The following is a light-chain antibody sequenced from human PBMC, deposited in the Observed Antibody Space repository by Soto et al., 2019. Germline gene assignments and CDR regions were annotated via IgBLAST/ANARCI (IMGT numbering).Light chain of an antibody. Sequence: QSALTQPASVSGSPGQSITISCTGASSDVGAYNYVSWYQQHPGKAPKLLIYDVTNRPSGVSNRFSGSKSGNTASLTISGLQAEDEADYYCCSYTTSSTLYVFGTGTKGTVL. CDR1: SSDVGAYNY. V-gene: IGLV2-14*03. CDR2: DVT. J-gene: IGLJ1*01. CDR3: CSYTTSSTLYV.